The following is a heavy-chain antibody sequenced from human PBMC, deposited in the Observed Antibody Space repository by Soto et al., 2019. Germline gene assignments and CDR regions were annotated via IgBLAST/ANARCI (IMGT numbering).Heavy chain of an antibody. CDR2: INAGNANT. D-gene: IGHD3-10*01. V-gene: IGHV1-3*01. Sequence: QVQLVQSGAEVKKPGASVKVSCKASGYTFTSYAMHWVRQSPGQRLEWMGWINAGNANTKYSQKFQGRVTITRDTHASTAYMELSSLRYEYSAVYYCARGSGLTYFDYWGQGTLVTVSS. CDR3: ARGSGLTYFDY. J-gene: IGHJ4*02. CDR1: GYTFTSYA.